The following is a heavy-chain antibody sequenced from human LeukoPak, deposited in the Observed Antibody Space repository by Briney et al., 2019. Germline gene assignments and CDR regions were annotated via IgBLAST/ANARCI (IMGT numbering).Heavy chain of an antibody. CDR3: AREPLASP. Sequence: EASVKVSCKASGGTFSSYAISWVRQAPGQGLEWMGRIIPTLGIANYAQKFQGRVTITADKSTSTAYMELSSLRSEDTAVYYCAREPLASPWGQGTLVTVSS. J-gene: IGHJ5*02. CDR2: IIPTLGIA. CDR1: GGTFSSYA. D-gene: IGHD3-3*02. V-gene: IGHV1-69*04.